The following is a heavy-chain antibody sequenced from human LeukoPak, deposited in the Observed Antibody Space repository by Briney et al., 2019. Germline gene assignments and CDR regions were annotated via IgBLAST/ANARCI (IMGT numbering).Heavy chain of an antibody. Sequence: SETLSLTCTVSGDSISGSYWTWVRQPPGQGLEWIGQIHYSGRADYNPSLKRRITISVDTSKNQMSLTLTSVAAADTAIYYCVKFGVDYDMGVWGQGTTVTVSS. CDR3: VKFGVDYDMGV. V-gene: IGHV4-59*01. J-gene: IGHJ6*02. CDR2: IHYSGRA. CDR1: GDSISGSY. D-gene: IGHD3-16*01.